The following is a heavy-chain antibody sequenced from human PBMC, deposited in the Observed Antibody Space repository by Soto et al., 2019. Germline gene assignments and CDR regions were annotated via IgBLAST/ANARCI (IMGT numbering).Heavy chain of an antibody. Sequence: EVQLLESGGGLVQPGGSLRLSCAASGFTFSSYAMSWVRQAPGKGLEWVSAISGSGGSTYYADSVKGRFTISRDNSKNTLYLQMNSLRAEDTAVYYCAIRDLYDFWSGYSPLDYWGQGTLVTVSS. V-gene: IGHV3-23*01. CDR3: AIRDLYDFWSGYSPLDY. J-gene: IGHJ4*02. D-gene: IGHD3-3*01. CDR2: ISGSGGST. CDR1: GFTFSSYA.